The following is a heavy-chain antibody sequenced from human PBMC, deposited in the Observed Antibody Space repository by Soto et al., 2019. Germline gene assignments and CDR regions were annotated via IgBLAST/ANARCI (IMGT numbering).Heavy chain of an antibody. V-gene: IGHV5-51*01. CDR2: IYPGDSDT. D-gene: IGHD3-9*01. CDR3: ARTYYDILTGYYSYGMDV. CDR1: GYSFTSYW. Sequence: GESLKISGKGSGYSFTSYWIGWVRQMPGKGLEWMGIIYPGDSDTRYSPSFQGQVTISADKSISTAYLQWSSLKASDTAMYYCARTYYDILTGYYSYGMDVWGQRTTVTVSS. J-gene: IGHJ6*02.